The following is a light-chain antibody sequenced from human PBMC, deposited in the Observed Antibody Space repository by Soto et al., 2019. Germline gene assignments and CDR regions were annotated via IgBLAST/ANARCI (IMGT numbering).Light chain of an antibody. CDR2: EVS. Sequence: QSALTQPASVSGSPGQSITISCTGTSSDVGGYNYVSWYQHHPGKAPKLMIYEVSNRPSGVSNRFSGSKSGNTASLTISGLQPDDEADYYCSSYTSSNTVVFGGGTKVTVL. J-gene: IGLJ2*01. CDR3: SSYTSSNTVV. CDR1: SSDVGGYNY. V-gene: IGLV2-14*01.